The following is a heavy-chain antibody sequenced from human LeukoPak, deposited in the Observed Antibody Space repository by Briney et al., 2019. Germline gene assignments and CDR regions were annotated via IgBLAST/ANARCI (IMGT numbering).Heavy chain of an antibody. J-gene: IGHJ3*02. V-gene: IGHV3-74*01. CDR2: INGDGSIT. CDR3: TRGSVRAFDI. Sequence: GGSLRLSCAASGFTFSSYWMHWVRQAPGTGLVWVSRINGDGSITTYADSVKGRFTISRDNTKNTLYLQMNSLRAEDTAVYYCTRGSVRAFDIWGQETMVTVSS. CDR1: GFTFSSYW.